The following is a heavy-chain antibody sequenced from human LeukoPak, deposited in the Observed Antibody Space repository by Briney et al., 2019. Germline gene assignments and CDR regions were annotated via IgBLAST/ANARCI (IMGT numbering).Heavy chain of an antibody. J-gene: IGHJ3*02. D-gene: IGHD3-16*01. CDR3: ARVRITKAFDI. CDR2: IWYDGSNK. CDR1: GFTFSSYG. Sequence: GGSLRLSCAASGFTFSSYGMHWVRQAPGKGLEWVAVIWYDGSNKYYADSVKGRFTISRDNSKNTLYLQMNSLRAEDTAVYYCARVRITKAFDIWGQGTMVTVSS. V-gene: IGHV3-33*01.